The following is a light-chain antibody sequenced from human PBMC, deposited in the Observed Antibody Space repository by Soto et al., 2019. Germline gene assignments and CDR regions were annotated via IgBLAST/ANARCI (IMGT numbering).Light chain of an antibody. J-gene: IGKJ5*01. CDR2: AAS. Sequence: IQLTQSPSFLSATVGDRVTITCRASQGISSYLAWYQQKPGKAPKLLIYAASTLQSGVPSRFSGSGSGTEFTLTISSLQPDDFATYYCQHYNSYSEAFGQGTRLEI. V-gene: IGKV1-9*01. CDR1: QGISSY. CDR3: QHYNSYSEA.